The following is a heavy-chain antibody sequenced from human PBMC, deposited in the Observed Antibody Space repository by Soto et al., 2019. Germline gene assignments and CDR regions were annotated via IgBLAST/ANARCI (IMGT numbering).Heavy chain of an antibody. CDR3: ASGGSSLNFDS. V-gene: IGHV3-74*01. Sequence: GGSLTLSCAASGFTFRSYWMQWVRQAPGKGLVWVSWINSDGSSTSYADSVKGRFTISRDNAKNTLYLQMNSLRAEDTAVYYCASGGSSLNFDSWGQGTLVTVSS. J-gene: IGHJ4*02. CDR1: GFTFRSYW. D-gene: IGHD6-6*01. CDR2: INSDGSST.